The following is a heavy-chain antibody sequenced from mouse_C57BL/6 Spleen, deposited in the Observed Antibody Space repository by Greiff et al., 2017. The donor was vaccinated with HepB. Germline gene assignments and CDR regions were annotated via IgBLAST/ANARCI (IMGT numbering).Heavy chain of an antibody. CDR2: IYPGDGDT. V-gene: IGHV1-82*01. CDR1: GYAFSSSW. D-gene: IGHD1-1*01. Sequence: LVESGPELVKPGASVKISCKASGYAFSSSWMNWVKQRPGKGLEWIGRIYPGDGDTNYNGKFKGKATLTADKSSSTAYMKLSSLTSEDSAVYFCARSDYYGQGRYAMDYWGQGTSVTVSS. CDR3: ARSDYYGQGRYAMDY. J-gene: IGHJ4*01.